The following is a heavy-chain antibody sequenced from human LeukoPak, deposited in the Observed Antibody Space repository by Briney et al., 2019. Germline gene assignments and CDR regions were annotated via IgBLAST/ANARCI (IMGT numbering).Heavy chain of an antibody. Sequence: GESLKISRKGSGYSFTSYWIGWVRQMPGKGLEWMGIIYPGDSDTRYSPSFQGQVTISADKSISTAYLQWSSLKASDTAMYYCARSLCSGGSCFENWFDPWGQGTLVTVSS. J-gene: IGHJ5*02. D-gene: IGHD2-15*01. V-gene: IGHV5-51*01. CDR3: ARSLCSGGSCFENWFDP. CDR2: IYPGDSDT. CDR1: GYSFTSYW.